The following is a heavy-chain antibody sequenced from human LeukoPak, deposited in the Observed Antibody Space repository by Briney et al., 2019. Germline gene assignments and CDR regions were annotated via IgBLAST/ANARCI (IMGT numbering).Heavy chain of an antibody. J-gene: IGHJ4*02. CDR1: GYTFTGYY. Sequence: APVKVSCKASGYTFTGYYMHWVRQAPGQGLEWMGWINPNSGGTNYEQKFQGRVTMTRDASISTAYMELSRLRSDDTAVYYCARDPYYYDSGETFDYWGQGTLVTVSS. V-gene: IGHV1-2*02. D-gene: IGHD3-10*01. CDR3: ARDPYYYDSGETFDY. CDR2: INPNSGGT.